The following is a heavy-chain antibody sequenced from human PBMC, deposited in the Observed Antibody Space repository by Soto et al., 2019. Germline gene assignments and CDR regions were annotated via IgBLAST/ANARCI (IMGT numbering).Heavy chain of an antibody. V-gene: IGHV1-46*01. CDR3: ARGGRIVDTGIGYYYYHAMDV. J-gene: IGHJ6*01. CDR1: GDTFTANY. Sequence: ASVKVSCKASGDTFTANYIHWVRQAPGQGLEWMGIFNPTGDTASYAQKLQGRVTMTRDTSTGTAYMELGSLRSEDTAVYYCARGGRIVDTGIGYYYYHAMDVWGQGTTVTVSS. CDR2: FNPTGDTA. D-gene: IGHD5-18*01.